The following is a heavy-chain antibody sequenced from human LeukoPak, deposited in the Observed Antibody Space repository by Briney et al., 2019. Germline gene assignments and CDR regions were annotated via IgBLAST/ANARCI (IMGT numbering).Heavy chain of an antibody. Sequence: GGSLRLSCAASGFTFSSYAMHWVRQAPGKGLEWVAVISYDGSNKYYADSVKGRFTISRDNSKNTLYLQMNSLRADDTAVYYCAKRGGMYPAYYFDYWGQGTLVTVSS. D-gene: IGHD3-16*01. CDR3: AKRGGMYPAYYFDY. V-gene: IGHV3-30*04. J-gene: IGHJ4*02. CDR2: ISYDGSNK. CDR1: GFTFSSYA.